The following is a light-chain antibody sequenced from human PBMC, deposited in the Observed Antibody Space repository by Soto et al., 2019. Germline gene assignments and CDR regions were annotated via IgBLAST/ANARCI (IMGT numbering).Light chain of an antibody. V-gene: IGKV3-15*01. Sequence: EVVMTQSPATLSVSPGERATLSCRSSQSVTGNLAWYQQKPGQAPRLLIYGASTRATGIPARFSGSGSGTEFTLTISSLQSEDFAVYYCQEYHDWPPVTFGQGTRLEIK. CDR2: GAS. J-gene: IGKJ5*01. CDR1: QSVTGN. CDR3: QEYHDWPPVT.